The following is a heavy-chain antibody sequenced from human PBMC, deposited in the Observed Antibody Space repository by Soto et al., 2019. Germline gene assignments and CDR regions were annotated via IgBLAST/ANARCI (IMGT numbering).Heavy chain of an antibody. CDR1: GFTFSSYG. D-gene: IGHD5-12*01. J-gene: IGHJ5*02. CDR3: ARGLIGYSGYDP. CDR2: IWYDGSNK. Sequence: QPGGSLRLSCAASGFTFSSYGMHWVRQAPGKGLEWVAVIWYDGSNKYYADSVKGRFTISRDNSKNTLYLQMNSLRAEDTAVYYCARGLIGYSGYDPWGQGTLVTVS. V-gene: IGHV3-33*01.